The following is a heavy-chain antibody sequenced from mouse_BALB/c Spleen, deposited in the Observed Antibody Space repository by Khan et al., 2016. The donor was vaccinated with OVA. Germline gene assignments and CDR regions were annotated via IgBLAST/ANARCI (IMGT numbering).Heavy chain of an antibody. J-gene: IGHJ4*01. D-gene: IGHD4-1*01. CDR2: ISHSGST. CDR3: ASELGRYYSMDS. CDR1: GSSIASDYA. Sequence: EVQLQESGPGLVKPSQSLSLTCTVTGSSIASDYAWNWIRQFPGNKMEWMGYISHSGSTTYNHSFKSRISITRDTSKNQFSLHLHYVALEDTATYYCASELGRYYSMDSWGQGTSVTVSS. V-gene: IGHV3-2*02.